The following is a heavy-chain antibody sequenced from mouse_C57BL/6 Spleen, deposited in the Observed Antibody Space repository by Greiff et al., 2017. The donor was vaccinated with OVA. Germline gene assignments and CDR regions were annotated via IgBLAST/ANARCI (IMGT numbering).Heavy chain of an antibody. Sequence: EVKVVESGGGLVQPKGSLILSCAASGFSFNTYAMNWVRQAPGKGLEWVARLRSKSNNYATYYAASVKDRFTISSDDSERMLYLQMNNLKTEYTDMNDCVSYGSSYQGAMDYWGQGTAVTVSS. V-gene: IGHV10-1*01. CDR2: LRSKSNNYAT. D-gene: IGHD1-1*01. CDR1: GFSFNTYA. J-gene: IGHJ4*01. CDR3: VSYGSSYQGAMDY.